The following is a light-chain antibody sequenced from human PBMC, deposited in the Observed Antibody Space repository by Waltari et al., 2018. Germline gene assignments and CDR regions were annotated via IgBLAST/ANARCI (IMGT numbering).Light chain of an antibody. CDR3: LLYHGGAHQWV. J-gene: IGLJ3*02. Sequence: TVVTQAPSLTVSPGGTVTPTCASRTGAVTSGYNPHWLQQKPGPVPRALIYSTSNKHPWTPARCSGSLLRGKAALTLSGVQPEDEADYYCLLYHGGAHQWVFGGGTKLTVL. CDR1: TGAVTSGYN. V-gene: IGLV7-43*01. CDR2: STS.